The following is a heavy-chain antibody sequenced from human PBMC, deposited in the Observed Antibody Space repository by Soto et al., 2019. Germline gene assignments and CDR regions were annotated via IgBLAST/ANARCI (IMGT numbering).Heavy chain of an antibody. CDR3: ARVLLERRHYFGMDV. J-gene: IGHJ6*02. CDR2: MYGSGST. CDR1: GESISTYY. Sequence: QVQLRESGPGLVKASESLSLTCTVSGESISTYYWSWIRQPAGKGLEWIGRMYGSGSTNYSPFLKSRVTMSVDTSKNQFSLKLNSVTAADTAVYYCARVLLERRHYFGMDVWGQGTTVILSS. D-gene: IGHD1-1*01. V-gene: IGHV4-4*07.